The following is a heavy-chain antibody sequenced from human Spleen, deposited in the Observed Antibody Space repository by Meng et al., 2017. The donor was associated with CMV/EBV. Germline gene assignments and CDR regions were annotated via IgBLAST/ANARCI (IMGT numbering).Heavy chain of an antibody. J-gene: IGHJ5*02. V-gene: IGHV4-34*01. Sequence: VQLRQLGGRLWKPLATRSPSSGGSGGFFNWYYWGWHPPRPGKGLRWIAEINHSGSTNHHPSLKSRVTISVDKSKNPFSLKLSSVTAAATDVYSSAREPWFDHWGQGTLVTVSS. CDR3: AREPWFDH. CDR2: INHSGST. D-gene: IGHD1-26*01. CDR1: GGFFNWYY.